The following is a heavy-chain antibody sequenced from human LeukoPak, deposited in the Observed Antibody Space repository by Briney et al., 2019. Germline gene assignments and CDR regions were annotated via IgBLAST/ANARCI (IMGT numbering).Heavy chain of an antibody. CDR1: GGSISSYY. V-gene: IGHV4-4*07. D-gene: IGHD1-26*01. CDR3: ARTSISGTYDY. J-gene: IGHJ4*02. Sequence: PSGTLSLTCTVSGGSISSYYWSWIRQPAGKGLEWIGRIYTSGSTNYNPSLKSRVTMSVDTSKNQFSLKMTSVTAADTAVYYCARTSISGTYDYWGQGTLVTVSS. CDR2: IYTSGST.